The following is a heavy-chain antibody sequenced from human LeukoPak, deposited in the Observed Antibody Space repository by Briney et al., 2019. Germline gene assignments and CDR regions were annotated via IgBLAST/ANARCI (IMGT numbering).Heavy chain of an antibody. CDR2: IKQDGSEK. V-gene: IGHV3-7*01. CDR3: ARVDDYAPLSAKYGMDV. Sequence: QPGGSLRLSCAASGFTFSSYWMSWVRQAPGKGLEWVANIKQDGSEKYYVDSVKGRFTISRDNAKNSLYLQMNSLRAEDTAVYYCARVDDYAPLSAKYGMDVWGQGTTATVSS. D-gene: IGHD4-17*01. CDR1: GFTFSSYW. J-gene: IGHJ6*02.